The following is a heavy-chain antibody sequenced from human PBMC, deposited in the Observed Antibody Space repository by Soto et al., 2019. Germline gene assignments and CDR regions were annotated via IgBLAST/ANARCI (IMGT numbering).Heavy chain of an antibody. D-gene: IGHD5-18*01. V-gene: IGHV4-34*01. CDR3: ARGSRDTAMVSDFEY. CDR1: GCSFSGYD. J-gene: IGHJ4*02. Sequence: PAATXSLTGAVYGCSFSGYDWSWIRQPPGKGLEWIGEINHSGSTNYNPSLKSRVNISVDTSKNQFSLKLSSVTAADTAVYYCARGSRDTAMVSDFEYWGPGTLVTVSS. CDR2: INHSGST.